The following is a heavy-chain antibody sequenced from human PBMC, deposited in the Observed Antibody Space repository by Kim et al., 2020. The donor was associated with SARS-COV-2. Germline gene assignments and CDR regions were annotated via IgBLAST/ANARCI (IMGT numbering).Heavy chain of an antibody. CDR2: INTDGSST. D-gene: IGHD1-1*01. V-gene: IGHV3-74*01. CDR3: AREQAGGRLDP. CDR1: GFTFSSYW. Sequence: GGSLRLSCAASGFTFSSYWMHWVRQVPGKGLVWVSRINTDGSSTKYADAVKGRFTISRDNAKNTLSLQMYSLRAEEDTAVYYCAREQAGGRLDPWGQGTLVTVSS. J-gene: IGHJ5*02.